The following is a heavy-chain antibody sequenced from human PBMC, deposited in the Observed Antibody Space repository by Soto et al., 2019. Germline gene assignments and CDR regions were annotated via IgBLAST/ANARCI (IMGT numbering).Heavy chain of an antibody. J-gene: IGHJ3*02. V-gene: IGHV4-59*08. D-gene: IGHD6-6*01. Sequence: QVQLQESGPGLVKPSETLSLTCTVSGGSISSYYWSWIRQPPGKGLEWIGYIYYSGSTNYNPSLKSRVPISVDTSKNHCYRKPSSVTAGDTAVYYCAGRSRGSSSVAFDSWGKGTMVSVSS. CDR2: IYYSGST. CDR3: AGRSRGSSSVAFDS. CDR1: GGSISSYY.